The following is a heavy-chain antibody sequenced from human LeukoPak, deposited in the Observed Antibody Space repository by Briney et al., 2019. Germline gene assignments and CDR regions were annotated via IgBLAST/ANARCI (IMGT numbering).Heavy chain of an antibody. CDR3: ARGSQWLDY. CDR2: IYYSGTT. V-gene: IGHV4-59*01. CDR1: GGSISNYY. D-gene: IGHD6-19*01. Sequence: PSETLSLTCTVSGGSISNYYWSWVRQPPGKGLEWIGYIYYSGTTNYNPSLESRVTISVDTSNNQSSLKLSSVTAADTAVYYCARGSQWLDYWGQGTLVTVSS. J-gene: IGHJ4*02.